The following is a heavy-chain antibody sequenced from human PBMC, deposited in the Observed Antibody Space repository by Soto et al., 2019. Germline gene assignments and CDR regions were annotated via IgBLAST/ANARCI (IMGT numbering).Heavy chain of an antibody. CDR3: ADLWFGEPDYYGMDV. V-gene: IGHV1-69*13. CDR2: IIPIFGTA. CDR1: GGTFSSYA. D-gene: IGHD3-10*01. Sequence: SVKVSCKASGGTFSSYAISWVRQAPGQGLEWMGGIIPIFGTANYAQKFQGRVTITADESTSTAYMELSSLRSEDTAVYYCADLWFGEPDYYGMDVWGQGTTVTVSS. J-gene: IGHJ6*02.